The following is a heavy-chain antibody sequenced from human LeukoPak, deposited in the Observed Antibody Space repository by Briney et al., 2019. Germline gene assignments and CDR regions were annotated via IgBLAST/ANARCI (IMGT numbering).Heavy chain of an antibody. CDR1: GGSFSGYY. CDR2: INHSGST. CDR3: ARAAHAGGDTAMANTLDY. D-gene: IGHD5-18*01. V-gene: IGHV4-34*01. J-gene: IGHJ4*02. Sequence: SETLSLTCAVYGGSFSGYYWSWIRQPPGKGLEWIGEINHSGSTNYNPSLKSRVTISVDTSKNQFSLKLSSVTAADTVVYYCARAAHAGGDTAMANTLDYWGQGTLVTVSS.